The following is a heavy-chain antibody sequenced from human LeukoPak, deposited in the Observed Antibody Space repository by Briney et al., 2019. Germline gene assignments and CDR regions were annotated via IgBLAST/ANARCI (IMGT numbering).Heavy chain of an antibody. CDR1: GFTFRDYS. V-gene: IGHV3-30*18. J-gene: IGHJ6*02. D-gene: IGHD5-18*01. CDR3: AKVLRYSYGYSYYYYYGMDV. CDR2: ISYDGSNK. Sequence: GGSLRLSCVAYGFTFRDYSMNWVRQAPGKGLEWVAAISYDGSNKYYADSVKGRFTISRDNSKNTLYLQMNSLRAEDTAVYYCAKVLRYSYGYSYYYYYGMDVWGQGTTVTVSS.